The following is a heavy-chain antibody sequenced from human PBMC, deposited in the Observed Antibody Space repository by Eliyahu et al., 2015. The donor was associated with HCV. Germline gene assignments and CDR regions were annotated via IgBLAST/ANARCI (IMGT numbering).Heavy chain of an antibody. CDR1: GFIFSDYY. CDR3: AKEYNYDTTGRNPFDY. V-gene: IGHV3-11*01. Sequence: QVQVVESGGGLVKPGGSLRLSCAASGFIFSDYYMXXIRXAPGKGXXWISHISSSGSFIYYAESVKGRFTXSRDNAKNSLFLQMSSLRAEDTAIYYCAKEYNYDTTGRNPFDYWGQGTLVTVSS. CDR2: ISSSGSFI. D-gene: IGHD3-16*01. J-gene: IGHJ4*02.